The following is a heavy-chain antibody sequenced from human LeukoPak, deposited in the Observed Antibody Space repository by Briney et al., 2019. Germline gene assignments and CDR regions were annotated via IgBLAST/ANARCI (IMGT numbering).Heavy chain of an antibody. V-gene: IGHV3-21*01. Sequence: GGSLRLSCAASGFTFSSYSMNWVRQAPGKGLEWVSSISSSSSYIYYADSVKGRFTISRDNAKNSLYLQMNSLRAEDTAVYYCATSRSVVVTRYFDLWGRGTLVTVSS. CDR3: ATSRSVVVTRYFDL. CDR1: GFTFSSYS. J-gene: IGHJ2*01. CDR2: ISSSSSYI. D-gene: IGHD2-21*02.